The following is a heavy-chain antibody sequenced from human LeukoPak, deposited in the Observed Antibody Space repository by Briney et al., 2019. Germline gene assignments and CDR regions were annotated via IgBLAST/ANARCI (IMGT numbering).Heavy chain of an antibody. V-gene: IGHV4-59*08. CDR3: ARHSGYTYDWSISHKRFFDS. CDR1: GGSISSYY. D-gene: IGHD5-18*01. Sequence: KTSETLSLTCTVSGGSISSYYWSWIRQPPGKGLEWIGYIYYSGSTNYNPSLKSRVTISVDTSKNQFSLKLSSVTAADTAVYYCARHSGYTYDWSISHKRFFDSWGQGTLVTVSS. CDR2: IYYSGST. J-gene: IGHJ4*02.